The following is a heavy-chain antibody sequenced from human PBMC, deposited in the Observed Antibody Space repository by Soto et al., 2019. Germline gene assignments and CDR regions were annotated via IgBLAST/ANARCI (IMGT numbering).Heavy chain of an antibody. CDR2: IWYDGSNK. CDR3: ARDLGRTETDY. J-gene: IGHJ4*02. CDR1: GFTFSSYG. V-gene: IGHV3-33*01. Sequence: PGGSLRLSCAASGFTFSSYGMHWVRQAPGKGLEWLAVIWYDGSNKYYADSVKGRFTISRDNSKNTLYLQMNSLRAEDTAVYYCARDLGRTETDYWGQGT.